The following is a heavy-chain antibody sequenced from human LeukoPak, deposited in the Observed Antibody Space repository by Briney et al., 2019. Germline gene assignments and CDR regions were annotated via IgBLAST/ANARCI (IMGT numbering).Heavy chain of an antibody. CDR3: ARRGYCSSTSCYLDFDY. V-gene: IGHV4-38-2*02. J-gene: IGHJ4*02. CDR2: IYHSVTT. D-gene: IGHD2-2*01. CDR1: GYSISSGFY. Sequence: SETLSLTCTVSGYSISSGFYWGWIRQPPGKGLEWIGTIYHSVTTYYNPSLKSRVTISLDTSKNQFSLKLSSVTAADTAVYYCARRGYCSSTSCYLDFDYWGQGTLVTVSS.